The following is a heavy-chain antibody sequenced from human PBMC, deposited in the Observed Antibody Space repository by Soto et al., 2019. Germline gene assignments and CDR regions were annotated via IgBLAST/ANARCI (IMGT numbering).Heavy chain of an antibody. Sequence: SVKVSCKASGGTFSSYAISWVRQAPGQGLERMGGIIPIFGTANYAQKFQGRVTITADESTSTAYMELSSLRSEDTAVYYCARDTSDYYDSSGYSHLYGMDVWGQGTTVTVSS. D-gene: IGHD3-22*01. CDR1: GGTFSSYA. J-gene: IGHJ6*02. V-gene: IGHV1-69*13. CDR2: IIPIFGTA. CDR3: ARDTSDYYDSSGYSHLYGMDV.